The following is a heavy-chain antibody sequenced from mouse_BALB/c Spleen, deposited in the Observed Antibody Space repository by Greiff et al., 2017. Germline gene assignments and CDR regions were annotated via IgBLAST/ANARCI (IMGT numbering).Heavy chain of an antibody. J-gene: IGHJ2*01. D-gene: IGHD2-1*01. Sequence: QVQLKQSGAELMKPGASVKISCKATGYTFSSYWIEWVKQRPGHGLEWIGEILPGSGSTNYNEKFKGKATFTADTSSNTAYMQLSSLTSEDSAVYYCARSRAIYYGNPFDYWGQGTTLTVSS. CDR1: GYTFSSYW. CDR3: ARSRAIYYGNPFDY. CDR2: ILPGSGST. V-gene: IGHV1-9*01.